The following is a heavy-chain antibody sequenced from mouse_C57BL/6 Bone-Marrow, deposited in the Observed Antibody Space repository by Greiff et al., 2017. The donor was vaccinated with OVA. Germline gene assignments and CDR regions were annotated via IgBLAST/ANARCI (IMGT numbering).Heavy chain of an antibody. CDR2: INPNNGGT. D-gene: IGHD2-3*01. Sequence: EVQLQQSGPELVKPGASVKISCKASGYTFTDYYMNWVKQSPGKSLEWIGDINPNNGGTSYNQKFKGKATLTVDKSSSTAYMELRSLTSEDSAVYYCARESDNDGFFLYALDYWGQGTTVTVSS. CDR3: ARESDNDGFFLYALDY. CDR1: GYTFTDYY. J-gene: IGHJ4*01. V-gene: IGHV1-26*01.